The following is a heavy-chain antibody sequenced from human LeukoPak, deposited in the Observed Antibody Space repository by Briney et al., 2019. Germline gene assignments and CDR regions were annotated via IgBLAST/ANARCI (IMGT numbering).Heavy chain of an antibody. CDR3: ARDLSYYGSGSCFQH. Sequence: PGGSLRLSCAAPGFTFSNYSMNWVRQAPGKGLEWVSSISSSSSYIYYADSVKGRFTISRDNAKNSLYLQMNSLRAEDTAVYYCARDLSYYGSGSCFQHWGQGTLVTVSS. V-gene: IGHV3-21*01. CDR2: ISSSSSYI. D-gene: IGHD3-10*01. CDR1: GFTFSNYS. J-gene: IGHJ1*01.